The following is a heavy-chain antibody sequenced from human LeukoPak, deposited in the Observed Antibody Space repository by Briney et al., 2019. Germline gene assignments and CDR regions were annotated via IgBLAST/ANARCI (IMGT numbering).Heavy chain of an antibody. J-gene: IGHJ6*02. Sequence: GGSLRLSCAASGFTFDDYAMHWVQQAPGKGLEWVSGISWNSGSIGYADSVKGRFTISRDNAKNSLYLQMNSLRAEDTALYYCAKTNTHYYYYGMDVWGQGTTVTVSS. V-gene: IGHV3-9*01. CDR2: ISWNSGSI. CDR1: GFTFDDYA. CDR3: AKTNTHYYYYGMDV.